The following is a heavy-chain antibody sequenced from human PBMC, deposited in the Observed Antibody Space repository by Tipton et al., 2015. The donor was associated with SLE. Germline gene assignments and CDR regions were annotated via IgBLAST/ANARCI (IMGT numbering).Heavy chain of an antibody. V-gene: IGHV3-30*02. J-gene: IGHJ4*02. Sequence: SLRLSCAASGFTFSSYGMHWVRQAPGKGLEWVAFIRYDGSNKYYEDSVKGRFTISRDNAKNSLYLQMNSLRAEDTAVYYCAREYGAGDSYFDYWGQGTLVTVSS. CDR2: IRYDGSNK. CDR3: AREYGAGDSYFDY. CDR1: GFTFSSYG. D-gene: IGHD4-17*01.